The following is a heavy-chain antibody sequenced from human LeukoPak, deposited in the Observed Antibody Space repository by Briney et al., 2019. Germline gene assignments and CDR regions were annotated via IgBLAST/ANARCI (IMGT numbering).Heavy chain of an antibody. CDR1: GSTFSSYW. Sequence: QSGGSLRLSCAASGSTFSSYWMSCVRQARGKGVEGVANIKQDGSEKYCVDSVKGRFTISRDNAKNSLYLQMNSLRAEDTAVYYCAKAWQYYDILTGSARSYYMDVWGKGTTVTISS. D-gene: IGHD3-9*01. CDR2: IKQDGSEK. V-gene: IGHV3-7*01. J-gene: IGHJ6*03. CDR3: AKAWQYYDILTGSARSYYMDV.